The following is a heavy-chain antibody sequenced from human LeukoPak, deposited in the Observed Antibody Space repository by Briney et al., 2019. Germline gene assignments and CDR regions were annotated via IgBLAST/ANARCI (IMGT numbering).Heavy chain of an antibody. CDR2: IYSSGST. CDR3: ARGPDRRDGYKSLDY. CDR1: GGSIRNYH. Sequence: SETLSLTCTVPGGSIRNYHWSWIRQPAGKGLEWIGRIYSSGSTNYNPSLKSRLTMSVDTSKNQFSLKLTSVTAADTAVHYCARGPDRRDGYKSLDYWGQGILVTVSS. J-gene: IGHJ4*02. V-gene: IGHV4-4*07. D-gene: IGHD5-24*01.